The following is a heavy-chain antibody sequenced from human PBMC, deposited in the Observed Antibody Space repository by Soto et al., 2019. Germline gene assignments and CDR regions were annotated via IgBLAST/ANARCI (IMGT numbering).Heavy chain of an antibody. D-gene: IGHD6-6*01. V-gene: IGHV1-69*02. J-gene: IGHJ5*02. CDR2: IIPILGIA. CDR3: ARGIAARPQYLNWFDT. Sequence: QVQLVQSGAEVKKPGSSVKVSCKASGGTFSSYTISWVRQAPGQGLEWMGRIIPILGIANYAQKFQGRVTNTAYKSTSTAYMELSSLRSEDTAVYYCARGIAARPQYLNWFDTWGQGTKVNVS. CDR1: GGTFSSYT.